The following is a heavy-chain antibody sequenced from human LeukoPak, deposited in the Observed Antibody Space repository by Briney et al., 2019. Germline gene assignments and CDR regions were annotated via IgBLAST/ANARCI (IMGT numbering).Heavy chain of an antibody. CDR1: GFTFDDYA. V-gene: IGHV3-23*01. D-gene: IGHD6-19*01. CDR2: ISGSGGST. CDR3: AKDEYSSAPQGFDP. J-gene: IGHJ5*02. Sequence: QPGRSLRLSCAASGFTFDDYAMSWVRQAPGKGLEWVSAISGSGGSTYYADSVKGRFTISRDNSKNTLYLQMNSLRAEDTAVYYCAKDEYSSAPQGFDPWGQGTLVTVSS.